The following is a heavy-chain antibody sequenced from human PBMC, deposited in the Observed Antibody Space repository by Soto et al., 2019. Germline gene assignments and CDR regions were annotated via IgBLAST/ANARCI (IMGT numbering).Heavy chain of an antibody. CDR2: IFYTGVT. D-gene: IGHD3-22*01. CDR3: VRVLDSSWYADL. Sequence: QVQLQESGPGLVKPSETLSLTCSVSGGSVSNASFYWTWIRQAPGTGLENIGYIFYTGVTNYNPSISSRGTISLDTSKNHFSLKLNSMTAADTAVYYCVRVLDSSWYADLWGRGTLVTVSS. J-gene: IGHJ2*01. V-gene: IGHV4-61*03. CDR1: GGSVSNASFY.